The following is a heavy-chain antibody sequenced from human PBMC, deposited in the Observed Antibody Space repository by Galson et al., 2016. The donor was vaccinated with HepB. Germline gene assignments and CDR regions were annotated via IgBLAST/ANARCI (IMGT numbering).Heavy chain of an antibody. D-gene: IGHD6-19*01. CDR3: AASSGWWRLDF. CDR2: MHPSGQS. Sequence: SETLSLTCAVSGVSIAIGYWWSWVRQTPGEGLEWIGEMHPSGQSNYNPSLKSRVSISVDKSKTQFSLELTSVTAADTAVYFCAASSGWWRLDFWGQGTLVPVSS. CDR1: GVSIAIGYW. V-gene: IGHV4-4*02. J-gene: IGHJ4*02.